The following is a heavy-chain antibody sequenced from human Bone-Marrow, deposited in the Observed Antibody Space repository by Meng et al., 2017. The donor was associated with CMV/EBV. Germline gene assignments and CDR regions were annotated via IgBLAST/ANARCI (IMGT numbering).Heavy chain of an antibody. CDR1: GFIFSRAE. CDR3: ARSKALTLLDY. D-gene: IGHD3-9*01. Sequence: GSLQISCEASGFIFSRAELAWVRQAPGKGLEWTSYISNSGTIYYADSVQGRFTISRDNDKNLIYLQINSLRAEDTAVYYCARSKALTLLDYWGRGTLVTVSS. V-gene: IGHV3-48*03. CDR2: ISNSGTI. J-gene: IGHJ4*02.